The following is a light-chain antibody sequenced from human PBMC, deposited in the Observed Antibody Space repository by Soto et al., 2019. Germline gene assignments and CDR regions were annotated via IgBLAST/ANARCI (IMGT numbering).Light chain of an antibody. CDR3: QPYNNWPLT. CDR1: RSVSSY. Sequence: EIVLTQSPATLSLSPGESATLSCRATRSVSSYLAWYQQKPGQAPRLLIYDTSTRATGVPTRFSGSRSGAEFTLTINSLQSEDFAVYYCQPYNNWPLTFGGGTKVDI. V-gene: IGKV3-15*01. J-gene: IGKJ4*01. CDR2: DTS.